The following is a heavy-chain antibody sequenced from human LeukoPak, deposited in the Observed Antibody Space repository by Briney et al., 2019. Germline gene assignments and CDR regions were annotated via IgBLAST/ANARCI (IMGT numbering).Heavy chain of an antibody. CDR3: TRAYSSGWYGWGGPPYYFDY. J-gene: IGHJ4*02. V-gene: IGHV1-46*03. D-gene: IGHD6-19*01. CDR1: GYTFTSYY. Sequence: ASVKVSCKASGYTFTSYYMHWVRQAPGQGLEWMGIINPSGGSTSYAQKFQGRVTMTRDTSTSTVYMELSSLRSEDTAVYYCTRAYSSGWYGWGGPPYYFDYWGQGTLVTVSS. CDR2: INPSGGST.